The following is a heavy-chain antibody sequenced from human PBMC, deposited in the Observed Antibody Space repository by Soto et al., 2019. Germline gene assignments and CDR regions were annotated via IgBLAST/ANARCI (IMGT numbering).Heavy chain of an antibody. J-gene: IGHJ6*02. Sequence: PGESLKISCKGSGYSFTSYWISWVRQMPGKGLEWMGRIDPSDSYTNYSPSFQGHVTISADKSISTAYLQWSSLKASDTAMYYCARLDIAARGGVGGYYYYYGMDVWGQGTTVTVSS. D-gene: IGHD5-12*01. CDR1: GYSFTSYW. CDR3: ARLDIAARGGVGGYYYYYGMDV. V-gene: IGHV5-10-1*01. CDR2: IDPSDSYT.